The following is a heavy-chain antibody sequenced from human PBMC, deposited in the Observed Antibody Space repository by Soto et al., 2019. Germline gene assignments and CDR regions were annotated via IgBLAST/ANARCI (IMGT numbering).Heavy chain of an antibody. V-gene: IGHV3-33*01. CDR2: IWYDGSDK. CDR3: ATLGGATVTTPGGYFDY. Sequence: GGSLRLSCAASGFTFSSYGMHWVRQAPGKGLEWVAVIWYDGSDKYYADSVKGRFTISRDNSKNTLYLQMNSLRAEDTAVYYCATLGGATVTTPGGYFDYWGQGTLVTVSS. D-gene: IGHD4-17*01. CDR1: GFTFSSYG. J-gene: IGHJ4*02.